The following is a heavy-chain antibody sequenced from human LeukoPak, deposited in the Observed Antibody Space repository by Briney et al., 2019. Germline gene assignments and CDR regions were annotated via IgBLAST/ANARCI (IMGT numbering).Heavy chain of an antibody. D-gene: IGHD5-18*01. CDR2: IYYSGST. CDR3: ARQDTAMDT. CDR1: GGSISSSSYY. Sequence: SETLSLTCTVSGGSISSSSYYWGWIRQPPGKGLEWIGSIYYSGSTYYNPSLKSRVTISVDTSKNQFSLKLSSVTAADTAVYYCARQDTAMDTWGQGTLVTVSS. J-gene: IGHJ5*02. V-gene: IGHV4-39*01.